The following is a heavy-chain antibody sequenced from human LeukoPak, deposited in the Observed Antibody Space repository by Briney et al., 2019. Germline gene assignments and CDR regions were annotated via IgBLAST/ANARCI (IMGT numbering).Heavy chain of an antibody. D-gene: IGHD5-18*01. V-gene: IGHV4-34*01. J-gene: IGHJ6*02. CDR3: ARGPSVDTAMVTNYYHGMDV. CDR2: INHSGST. CDR1: GGSFSGYY. Sequence: SETLSLTCAVYGGSFSGYYWSWIRQPPGKGLEWIGVINHSGSTNYNPSLKSRVTISVDTSKNQFSLKLSSVTAADTAVYYCARGPSVDTAMVTNYYHGMDVWGQGTTVTVSS.